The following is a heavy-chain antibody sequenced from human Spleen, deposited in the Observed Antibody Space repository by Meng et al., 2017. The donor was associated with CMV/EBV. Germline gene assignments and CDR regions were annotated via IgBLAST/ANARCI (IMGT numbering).Heavy chain of an antibody. Sequence: GESLKISCAASGFTFSSYAMHWVRQAPGKGLEWVAVISYDGSNKYYADSVKGRFTISRDNSKNTLYLQMNSLRAEDTAVYYCAREFAESWFDPWGQGTLVTVSS. CDR1: GFTFSSYA. J-gene: IGHJ5*02. V-gene: IGHV3-30*04. CDR3: AREFAESWFDP. CDR2: ISYDGSNK.